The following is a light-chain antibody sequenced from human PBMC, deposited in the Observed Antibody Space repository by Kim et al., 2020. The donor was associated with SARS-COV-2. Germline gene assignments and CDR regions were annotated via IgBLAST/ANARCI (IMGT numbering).Light chain of an antibody. V-gene: IGLV2-8*01. CDR3: SSYADSNKYV. J-gene: IGLJ1*01. Sequence: GQSLTTSCTEPRRYFGEYNYVSCYQQRPGKAPKLMIYAVSNRPSGVPDRFSGSKSGNTASLTVSGLQAEDEADYYCSSYADSNKYVFGSGTKVTVL. CDR1: RRYFGEYNY. CDR2: AVS.